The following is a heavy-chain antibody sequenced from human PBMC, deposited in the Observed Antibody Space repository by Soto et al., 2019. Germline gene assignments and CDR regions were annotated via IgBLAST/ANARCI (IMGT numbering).Heavy chain of an antibody. Sequence: SGPTLVNPTQTLTLTCTFSGFSLSTSGVGVGWIRQPPGKALEWLALIYWDDDKRYSPSLKSRLTITKDTSKNQVVLTMTNMDPVDTATCYYAHLTYYYDSSGYYSRAEYFQHWGQGTLVTVSS. V-gene: IGHV2-5*02. J-gene: IGHJ1*01. CDR1: GFSLSTSGVG. CDR3: AHLTYYYDSSGYYSRAEYFQH. D-gene: IGHD3-22*01. CDR2: IYWDDDK.